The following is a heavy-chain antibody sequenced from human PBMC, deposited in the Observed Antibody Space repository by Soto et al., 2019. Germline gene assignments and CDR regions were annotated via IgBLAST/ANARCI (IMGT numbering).Heavy chain of an antibody. CDR3: AKYEYRDNGGHFDY. CDR1: GYIFTSYW. J-gene: IGHJ4*02. V-gene: IGHV5-51*01. CDR2: IYPGDSDT. D-gene: IGHD3-16*02. Sequence: VESLKISCNGSGYIFTSYWIGWVRQMPGKGLEWMGIIYPGDSDTRYSPSFQGQVTISVDRSISTAYVQWSSLKASDTAMYYCAKYEYRDNGGHFDYWGQGTPVTVSS.